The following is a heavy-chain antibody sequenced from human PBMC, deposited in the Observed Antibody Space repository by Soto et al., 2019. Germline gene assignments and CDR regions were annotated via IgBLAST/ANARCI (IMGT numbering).Heavy chain of an antibody. Sequence: SETLSLTCTVSGGSISSGGYYWSWIRQHPGKGLEWIGYIYYSGSTYYNPSLKSRVTISVDTSKNQFSLKLSSVTAADTAVYYCASRNNDYGRWFDTWGQATLVTVYS. D-gene: IGHD4-17*01. CDR1: GGSISSGGYY. CDR3: ASRNNDYGRWFDT. CDR2: IYYSGST. V-gene: IGHV4-31*03. J-gene: IGHJ5*02.